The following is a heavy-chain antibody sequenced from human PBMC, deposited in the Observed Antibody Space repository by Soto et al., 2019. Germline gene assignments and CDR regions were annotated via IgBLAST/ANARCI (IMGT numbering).Heavy chain of an antibody. CDR1: GFTISGKKY. CDR3: ATWHEREHAYDV. D-gene: IGHD1-1*01. Sequence: DVQLVESGGGLIQPGASLRLSCAAFGFTISGKKYVAWVRQAPGKGLEWVSALYDLDGSFYAASVKSRFTTSSDSSKTTVYLQMNDLRPDDTAVYYCATWHEREHAYDVWGQGTTVTVSS. CDR2: LYDLDGS. V-gene: IGHV3-53*01. J-gene: IGHJ3*01.